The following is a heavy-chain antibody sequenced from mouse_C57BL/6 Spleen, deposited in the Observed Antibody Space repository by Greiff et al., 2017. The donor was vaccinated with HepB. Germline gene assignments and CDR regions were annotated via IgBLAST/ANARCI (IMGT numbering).Heavy chain of an antibody. D-gene: IGHD4-1*01. CDR2: ISSGGDYI. V-gene: IGHV5-9-1*02. CDR3: TRDVGTGTPFAY. Sequence: EVKVVESGEGLVKPGGSLKLSCAASGFTFSSYAMSWVRQTPEKRLEWVAYISSGGDYIYYADTVKGRFTISRDNARNTLYLQMSSLKSEDTAMYYCTRDVGTGTPFAYWGQGTLVTVSA. CDR1: GFTFSSYA. J-gene: IGHJ3*01.